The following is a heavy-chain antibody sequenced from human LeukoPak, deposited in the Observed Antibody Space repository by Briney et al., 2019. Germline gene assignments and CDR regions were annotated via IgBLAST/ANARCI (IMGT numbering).Heavy chain of an antibody. CDR2: IRYDGSNK. D-gene: IGHD3-22*01. CDR1: GFTFSSYG. J-gene: IGHJ4*02. Sequence: GGSLRLSCAASGFTFSSYGMQWVRQAPGKGLEWVAFIRYDGSNKYYADSVKGRFTISRDNSKNTLYLQMNSLRAEDTAVYYCAKDQARGGVGITMIVVAVDYWGQGTLVTVSS. V-gene: IGHV3-30*02. CDR3: AKDQARGGVGITMIVVAVDY.